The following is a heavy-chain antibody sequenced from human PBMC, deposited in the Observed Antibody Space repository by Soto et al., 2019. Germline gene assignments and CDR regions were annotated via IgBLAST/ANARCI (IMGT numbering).Heavy chain of an antibody. J-gene: IGHJ4*01. CDR2: ISAYNGNT. CDR1: GYTFPSYG. CDR3: TRSSNGDY. V-gene: IGHV1-18*01. Sequence: QVQLVQSGAEVKKPGASVKVSCKASGYTFPSYGISGVRQAPGQGLEWMGWISAYNGNTNYAQKLQGRITMTPESFTSTAFMEVESLRSDDTAVVSRTRSSNGDYWGQGTLVTVSS. D-gene: IGHD6-13*01.